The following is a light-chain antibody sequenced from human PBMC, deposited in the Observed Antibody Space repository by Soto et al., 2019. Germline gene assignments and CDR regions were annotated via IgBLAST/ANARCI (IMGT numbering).Light chain of an antibody. Sequence: QSVLTQPPSVSGAPGQRVTISCTGSRSNIGAGYAVHWYQQLPGTAPKLLIYDNTNRPSGVPDRFSASESGTSASLAITGLQSEDEADYCCQSYDTSLSASVFGGGTKVTVL. J-gene: IGLJ2*01. CDR2: DNT. CDR3: QSYDTSLSASV. V-gene: IGLV1-40*01. CDR1: RSNIGAGYA.